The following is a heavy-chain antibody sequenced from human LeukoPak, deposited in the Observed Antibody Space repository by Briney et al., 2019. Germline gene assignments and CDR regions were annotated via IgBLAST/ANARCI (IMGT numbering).Heavy chain of an antibody. CDR1: GGSISSNSYY. CDR2: IYYSGIT. D-gene: IGHD1-26*01. Sequence: SETLSLTCTVSGGSISSNSYYWGWIRQPPGKGLKWIGSIYYSGITYYNPSLKSRVTISVDTSKNQFSLKLSSVTAADTAVYYCASWGATHHYFDSWGRGTLVTVSS. J-gene: IGHJ4*02. V-gene: IGHV4-39*01. CDR3: ASWGATHHYFDS.